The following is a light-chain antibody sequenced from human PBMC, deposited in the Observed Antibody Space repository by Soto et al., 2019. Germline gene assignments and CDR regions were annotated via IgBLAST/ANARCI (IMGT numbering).Light chain of an antibody. CDR3: LQHNSYPLT. CDR1: RSLLHSTGYSY. V-gene: IGKV2-28*01. J-gene: IGKJ4*01. CDR2: LAS. Sequence: DIVMTQSPLSLPVTPGEPASISCRSSRSLLHSTGYSYLDWYLQKPGQSPQLLIYLASNRASGVPGRFSGSGSGTEFTLTISSLQPEDFATYYCLQHNSYPLTFGGGTKVDIK.